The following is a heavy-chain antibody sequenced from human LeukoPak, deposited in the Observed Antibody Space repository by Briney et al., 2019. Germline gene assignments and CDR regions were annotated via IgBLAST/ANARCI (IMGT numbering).Heavy chain of an antibody. CDR1: GFTFSSYA. V-gene: IGHV3-23*01. D-gene: IGHD3-10*01. CDR2: ISGSGGST. Sequence: GGSLRLSCAASGFTFSSYAMSWVRQAPGKGLEWVPAISGSGGSTYYADSVKGRFTISRDNSKNTLYLQMNSLRAEDTAVYYCAKDWVVRGVFEIWGQGPIVTVSS. CDR3: AKDWVVRGVFEI. J-gene: IGHJ3*02.